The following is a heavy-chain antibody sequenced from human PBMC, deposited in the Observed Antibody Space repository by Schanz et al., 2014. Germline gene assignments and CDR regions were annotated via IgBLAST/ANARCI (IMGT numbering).Heavy chain of an antibody. D-gene: IGHD3-3*02. V-gene: IGHV3-30*03. CDR3: FSMHYGNSVY. CDR2: ISLDGSNQ. CDR1: GFTFSSYG. J-gene: IGHJ4*02. Sequence: QVHLVESGGGVVQPGRSLRLSCAASGFTFSSYGMHWVRQAPGKGLEWVAIISLDGSNQYYADSVKGRFTISRDNSKNTLYLQMNSLQTDDTAVYYCFSMHYGNSVYWGQGTLVTVSS.